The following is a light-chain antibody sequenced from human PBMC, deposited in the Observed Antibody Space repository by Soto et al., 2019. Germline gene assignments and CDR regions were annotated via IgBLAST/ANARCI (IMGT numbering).Light chain of an antibody. CDR2: DVS. CDR3: CSYTSSSTPWV. V-gene: IGLV2-14*03. CDR1: SSDVGGYNY. J-gene: IGLJ1*01. Sequence: QSVLTQPASVSGSPGQSTTISCTGTSSDVGGYNYVSWYQQHPGEAPKLMIYDVSDRPSGVSNRFSASKSGNTASLTISGLQPEDEADYFCCSYTSSSTPWVFGTGTKVTVL.